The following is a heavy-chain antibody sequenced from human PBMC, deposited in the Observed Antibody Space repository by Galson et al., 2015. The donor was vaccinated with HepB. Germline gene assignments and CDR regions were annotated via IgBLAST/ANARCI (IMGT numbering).Heavy chain of an antibody. J-gene: IGHJ6*02. CDR3: AREAVTTYGLDV. CDR2: ITSSSTII. CDR1: GFTFSNYN. V-gene: IGHV3-48*02. Sequence: SLRLSCAASGFTFSNYNMNWVRQAPGKGLEWVSYITSSSTIIYYADSVKGRFTISRDNGKNSLYLQMNSLRDEDTAVYYCAREAVTTYGLDVWGQGPTVTVSS. D-gene: IGHD1-14*01.